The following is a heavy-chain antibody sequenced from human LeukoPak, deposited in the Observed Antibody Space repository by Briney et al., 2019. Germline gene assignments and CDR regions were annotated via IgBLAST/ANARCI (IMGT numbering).Heavy chain of an antibody. D-gene: IGHD6-19*01. J-gene: IGHJ5*02. CDR3: TRDRNQWLRGPFDP. V-gene: IGHV4-4*07. CDR1: GGSISSYY. Sequence: SETLSLTCTVSGGSISSYYWSWIRQPAGKGLEWIGRIYTSESTNYNPSLKSRGTISVDTSKNQFSLKVSSVTAADTAMYYCTRDRNQWLRGPFDPWGQGTLVTVSS. CDR2: IYTSEST.